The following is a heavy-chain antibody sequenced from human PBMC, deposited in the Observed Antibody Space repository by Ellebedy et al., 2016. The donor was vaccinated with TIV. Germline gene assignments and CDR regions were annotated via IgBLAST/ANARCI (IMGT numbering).Heavy chain of an antibody. V-gene: IGHV4-59*01. CDR3: ARSSISVFGVTDAFDI. CDR1: GGSISRDS. J-gene: IGHJ3*02. D-gene: IGHD3-3*01. CDR2: IFCSGST. Sequence: MPSETLSLTCTVSGGSISRDSWSWIRQPPGNGLEWIGYIFCSGSTIYNPSLRNRVSISLDRSQKQVSLNLTSVTAADSAVYFCARSSISVFGVTDAFDIWGQGTSVTVSS.